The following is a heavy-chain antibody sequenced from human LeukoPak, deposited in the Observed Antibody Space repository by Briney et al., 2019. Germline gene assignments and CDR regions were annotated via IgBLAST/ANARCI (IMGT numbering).Heavy chain of an antibody. CDR3: ARNRGAAVSDLAH. D-gene: IGHD2/OR15-2a*01. Sequence: GESLKISCKGSGYNFPSYRIGWVRQMPGKGREWMGIIYPRDSDTRYSPSFQGHVTISVDKSINTALLQWSSLTASDSAMYYCARNRGAAVSDLAHWGQGTQVTVSS. CDR1: GYNFPSYR. CDR2: IYPRDSDT. J-gene: IGHJ4*02. V-gene: IGHV5-51*01.